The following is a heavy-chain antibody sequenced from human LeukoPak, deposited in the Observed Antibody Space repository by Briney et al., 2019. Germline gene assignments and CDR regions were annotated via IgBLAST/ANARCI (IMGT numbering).Heavy chain of an antibody. CDR3: ARRETHMITFGGVIVSPFDY. D-gene: IGHD3-16*02. Sequence: SETLSLTCTVSGGSISSSSYYWGWLRQPPGKGLEWIGSIYYSGSTYYNPSLKSRVTISVDTSKNQFSLKLSSVTAADTAVYYCARRETHMITFGGVIVSPFDYWGQGTLVTVSS. CDR1: GGSISSSSYY. J-gene: IGHJ4*02. V-gene: IGHV4-39*01. CDR2: IYYSGST.